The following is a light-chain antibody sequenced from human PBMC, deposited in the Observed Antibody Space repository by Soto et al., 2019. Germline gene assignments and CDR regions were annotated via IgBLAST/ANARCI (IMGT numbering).Light chain of an antibody. CDR2: DAS. CDR3: QQSYSTPPT. V-gene: IGKV3-11*01. CDR1: QSVSSY. J-gene: IGKJ5*01. Sequence: EIVLTQSPATLSLSPGERATLSCRASQSVSSYLLWYQQKPGQAPRLLIYDASNRATGIPARFSGSGSGTDFTLTISSLQPEDFATYYCQQSYSTPPTFGQGRRLEIK.